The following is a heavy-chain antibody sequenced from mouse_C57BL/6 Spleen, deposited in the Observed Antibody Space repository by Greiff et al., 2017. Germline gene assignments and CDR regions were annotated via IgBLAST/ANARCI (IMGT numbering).Heavy chain of an antibody. J-gene: IGHJ3*01. CDR3: ARPFYDGYYWFAY. Sequence: EVMLVESGGGLVKPGGSLKLSCAASGFTFSSYTLSWVRRTPEKRLVWVATISGGGGNTYYPDSVKGRFTISRDNAKNTLYLQMSSLRSEDTALYYCARPFYDGYYWFAYWGQGTLVTVSA. CDR2: ISGGGGNT. CDR1: GFTFSSYT. D-gene: IGHD2-3*01. V-gene: IGHV5-9*01.